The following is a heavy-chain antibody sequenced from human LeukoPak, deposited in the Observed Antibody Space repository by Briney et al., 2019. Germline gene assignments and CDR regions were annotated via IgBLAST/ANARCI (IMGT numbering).Heavy chain of an antibody. J-gene: IGHJ4*02. CDR2: IYTSGST. V-gene: IGHV4-61*02. D-gene: IGHD3-3*01. CDR1: GGSISSGSYY. CDR3: AGAIGVEWLLRLSN. Sequence: KPSETLSLTCAVSGGSISSGSYYWTWVRQPAGKGLEWIGRIYTSGSTDYNPSLKSRVTISVDTSKNQFSLKLSSVTAADTAVYYCAGAIGVEWLLRLSNWGQGTLVTVSS.